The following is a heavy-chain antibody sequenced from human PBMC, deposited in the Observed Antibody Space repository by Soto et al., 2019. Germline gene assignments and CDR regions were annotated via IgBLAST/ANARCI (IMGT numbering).Heavy chain of an antibody. CDR2: IKSKTDGGTT. Sequence: GGSLRLSCAASGFTFSNAWMSWVRQAPGKGLEWVGRIKSKTDGGTTDYAAPVKGRFTISRDDSKNTLYLQMNSLKTEDTAVYYCTTFRITIFGVVPSDYWGQGTLVTVSS. CDR3: TTFRITIFGVVPSDY. V-gene: IGHV3-15*01. D-gene: IGHD3-3*01. J-gene: IGHJ4*02. CDR1: GFTFSNAW.